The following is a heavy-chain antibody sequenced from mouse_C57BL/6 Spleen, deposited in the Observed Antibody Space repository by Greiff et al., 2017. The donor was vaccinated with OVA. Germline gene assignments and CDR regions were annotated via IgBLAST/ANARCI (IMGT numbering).Heavy chain of an antibody. Sequence: EVHLVESGGDLVKPGGSLKLSCAASGFTFSSYGMSWVRQTPDKRLEWVATISSGGSYTYYPASVKGRFTISRDNAKNTLYLQMSSLKSEDTAMYDWAREGVGRGYYFDYWGQGTTLTVSS. D-gene: IGHD1-1*02. V-gene: IGHV5-6*01. J-gene: IGHJ2*01. CDR3: AREGVGRGYYFDY. CDR2: ISSGGSYT. CDR1: GFTFSSYG.